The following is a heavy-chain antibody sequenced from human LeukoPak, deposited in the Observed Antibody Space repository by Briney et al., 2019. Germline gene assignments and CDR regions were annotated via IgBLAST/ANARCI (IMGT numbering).Heavy chain of an antibody. CDR1: GGSLSGYY. D-gene: IGHD4-11*01. V-gene: IGHV4-4*08. CDR2: IYPDGRT. Sequence: SETLSLTCSVSGGSLSGYYWSWMRQSPEKGLEWIAYIYPDGRTNYNPSLKSRATISVDTSQNQFSLRLKSVTAADTAVYFCTRTLQSGHSDYWGQGTRVTVSS. J-gene: IGHJ4*02. CDR3: TRTLQSGHSDY.